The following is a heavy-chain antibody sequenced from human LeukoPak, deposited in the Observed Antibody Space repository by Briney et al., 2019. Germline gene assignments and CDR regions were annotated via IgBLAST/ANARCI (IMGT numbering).Heavy chain of an antibody. CDR1: GFTFSSYW. CDR3: ARDKYFDSTTYYPRFDY. CDR2: IKQDGGEK. J-gene: IGHJ4*02. V-gene: IGHV3-7*04. Sequence: GGSLRLPCAASGFTFSSYWMSWVRQAPGKGLEWVANIKQDGGEKYYVDSVKGRFTISRDNAKTSLYLQMTSLRAEDTAVYYCARDKYFDSTTYYPRFDYWGQGIPVTVSS. D-gene: IGHD3-22*01.